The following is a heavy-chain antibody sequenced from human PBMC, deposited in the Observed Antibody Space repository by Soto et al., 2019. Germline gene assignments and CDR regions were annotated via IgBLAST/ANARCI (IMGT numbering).Heavy chain of an antibody. D-gene: IGHD3-3*01. Sequence: GGSLRLSCAASGFNVSNNYMSWVRQAPGKGLEWVSVIYSGGGTYYADSVKGRFTFSRDNSKNTLYLQMNSLRAEDTAVYFCARTTWNGYSDYWGQGTLVTVSS. J-gene: IGHJ4*02. CDR1: GFNVSNNY. CDR3: ARTTWNGYSDY. V-gene: IGHV3-53*01. CDR2: IYSGGGT.